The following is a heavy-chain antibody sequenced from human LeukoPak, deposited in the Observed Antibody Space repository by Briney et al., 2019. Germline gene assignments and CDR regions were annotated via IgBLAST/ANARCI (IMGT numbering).Heavy chain of an antibody. Sequence: PSETLSLTCTVSDASFSSNTYYWGWIRQPPGKGLEWIGSAFNNEGTYYSPSLRRRVTISRDTSKKQLSLRLSSLTAADTAVYYCARDRGGSSPTDAFDIWGQGTMVSVSS. J-gene: IGHJ3*02. D-gene: IGHD1-26*01. CDR2: AFNNEGT. CDR1: DASFSSNTYY. V-gene: IGHV4-39*07. CDR3: ARDRGGSSPTDAFDI.